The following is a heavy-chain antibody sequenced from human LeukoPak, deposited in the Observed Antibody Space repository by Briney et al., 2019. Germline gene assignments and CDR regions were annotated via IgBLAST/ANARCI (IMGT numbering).Heavy chain of an antibody. Sequence: ASVKVSCKASRYTFTSYDINWVREAAGQGLEWMGWMDPNTGRTGFAQKFQGRLTMTRDTSISTAYMELSSLRSEDTAVYYCARLSQTPDYYSNGGYYYLGYWGQGTPVTVSS. V-gene: IGHV1-8*01. CDR2: MDPNTGRT. CDR1: RYTFTSYD. CDR3: ARLSQTPDYYSNGGYYYLGY. D-gene: IGHD3-22*01. J-gene: IGHJ4*02.